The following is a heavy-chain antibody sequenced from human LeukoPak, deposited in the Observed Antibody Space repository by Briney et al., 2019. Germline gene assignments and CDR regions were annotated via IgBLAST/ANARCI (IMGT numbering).Heavy chain of an antibody. J-gene: IGHJ5*02. D-gene: IGHD2-2*01. CDR3: ARDLEIVVVPAASWFDP. CDR1: GGSISSSSYY. Sequence: PSETLSLTCTVSGGSISSSSYYWGWIRQPPGKGLEWIGSIYYSGSTYYNPSLKSRVTISVDTSKNQFSLKLSSVTAADTAVYYCARDLEIVVVPAASWFDPWGQGTLVTVSS. CDR2: IYYSGST. V-gene: IGHV4-39*07.